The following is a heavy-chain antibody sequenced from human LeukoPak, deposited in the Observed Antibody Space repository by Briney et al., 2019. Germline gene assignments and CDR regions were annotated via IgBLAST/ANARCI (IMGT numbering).Heavy chain of an antibody. CDR3: ARAGFTVTYFDY. CDR2: IYYSGST. Sequence: PSETLSLTCTVSGXSVSISNYYWSWIRQPPGKGLEWIGYIYYSGSTNYNPSLESRVTISVDTSKSQFSLKLNSVTAADTAVYYCARAGFTVTYFDYWGQGTLVTVSS. J-gene: IGHJ4*02. V-gene: IGHV4-61*01. CDR1: GXSVSISNYY. D-gene: IGHD4-17*01.